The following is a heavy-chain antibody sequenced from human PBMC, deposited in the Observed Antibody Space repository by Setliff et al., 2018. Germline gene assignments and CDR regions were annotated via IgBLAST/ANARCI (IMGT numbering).Heavy chain of an antibody. V-gene: IGHV4-59*01. CDR3: ARDQFSSGWYGPPESYFDC. J-gene: IGHJ4*02. CDR1: GGSISSDY. D-gene: IGHD6-19*01. Sequence: SETLSLTCTVSGGSISSDYWSWIRQPPGKGLEWIGYIYSSGSTKYNPSLGSRISMSIDTSKNQFSLQLSSVSDGDTVVYYCARDQFSSGWYGPPESYFDCWGQGIQVAVSS. CDR2: IYSSGST.